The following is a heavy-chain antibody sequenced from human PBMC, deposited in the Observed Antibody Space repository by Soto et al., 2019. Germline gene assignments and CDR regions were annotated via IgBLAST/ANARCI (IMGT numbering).Heavy chain of an antibody. Sequence: QVHLVQSGAEVKKPGASVKVSCMASGYNFIAQNIHWVRQAPGLGLEWMGKMNPNSGGSDYAKEFQGRVTVTRDAYISTVYRELTSLKSDDTAVYYCARERHLNSPSDAFDLWGRGTMVIVSS. CDR3: ARERHLNSPSDAFDL. CDR2: MNPNSGGS. J-gene: IGHJ3*01. V-gene: IGHV1-2*02. CDR1: GYNFIAQN. D-gene: IGHD1-7*01.